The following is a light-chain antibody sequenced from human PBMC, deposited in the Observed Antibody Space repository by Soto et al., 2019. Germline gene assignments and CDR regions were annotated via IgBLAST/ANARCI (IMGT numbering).Light chain of an antibody. CDR1: SSDIGGYDH. J-gene: IGLJ2*01. CDR3: SSYTSSSTLV. V-gene: IGLV2-14*01. Sequence: QPVLTQPPSASGSPGQSVTISCTGTSSDIGGYDHVSWYRQDPGKAPKVMIYEVTKRPSGVSNRFSGSKSGNTASLTISGLQAEDEADYYCSSYTSSSTLVFGGGTKLTVL. CDR2: EVT.